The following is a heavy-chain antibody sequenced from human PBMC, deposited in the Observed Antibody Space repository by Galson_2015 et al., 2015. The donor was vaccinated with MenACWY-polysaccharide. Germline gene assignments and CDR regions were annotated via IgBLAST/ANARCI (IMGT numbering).Heavy chain of an antibody. CDR3: GRGGYGTGSRSY. D-gene: IGHD3-10*01. CDR1: GYTFSGYH. J-gene: IGHJ4*02. V-gene: IGHV1-2*02. Sequence: SVKVSCKASGYTFSGYHIHWVRQAPGKGLEWMGWIHPNSGGTTFAQKFQGRVTMTRNTSVSTVYMELNSLRSDNTAVDHCGRGGYGTGSRSYWGQGPLVTVSA. CDR2: IHPNSGGT.